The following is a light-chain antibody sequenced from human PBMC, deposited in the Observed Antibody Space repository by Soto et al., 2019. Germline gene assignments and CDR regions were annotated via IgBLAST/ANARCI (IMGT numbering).Light chain of an antibody. V-gene: IGKV3-15*01. CDR1: QSVSSK. CDR2: RAS. CDR3: HQYNNWPPAT. Sequence: EIVMTQSPATLSVSPGERATLSCRASQSVSSKLAWYQQKPGQAPRLLIYRASTRATDIPARFSGSGSGTECTLTISSPQSEDFAVYYCHQYNNWPPATFGQGTRVEIQ. J-gene: IGKJ1*01.